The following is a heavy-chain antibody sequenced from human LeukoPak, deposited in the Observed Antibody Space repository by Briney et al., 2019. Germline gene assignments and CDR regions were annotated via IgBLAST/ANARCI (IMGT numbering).Heavy chain of an antibody. CDR1: GGNCSSYA. Sequence: SVKVSCKAAGGNCSSYAISWLRQAPGQGLDLMGGIIPIFGTANYAQKFQGRVTITADESTSTAYMELSSLRSEDTAVYYCARPNWVIVGAKAFDIWGQGTMVTVSS. J-gene: IGHJ3*02. D-gene: IGHD1-26*01. CDR3: ARPNWVIVGAKAFDI. CDR2: IIPIFGTA. V-gene: IGHV1-69*13.